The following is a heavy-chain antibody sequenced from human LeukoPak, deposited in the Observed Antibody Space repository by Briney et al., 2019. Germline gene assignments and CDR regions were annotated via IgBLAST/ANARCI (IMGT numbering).Heavy chain of an antibody. CDR3: AELGITMIGGV. D-gene: IGHD3-10*02. V-gene: IGHV3-21*01. Sequence: GGSLRLSCAASGFTFSSHNMNRVRQAPGKGLEWVSSISTSSSYIYYADSVKGRFTISRDNAKNSLYLQMNSLRAEDTAVYYCAELGITMIGGVWGKGTTVTISS. CDR1: GFTFSSHN. J-gene: IGHJ6*04. CDR2: ISTSSSYI.